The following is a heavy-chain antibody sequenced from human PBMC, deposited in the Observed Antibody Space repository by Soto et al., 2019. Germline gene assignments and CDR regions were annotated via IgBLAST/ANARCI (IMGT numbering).Heavy chain of an antibody. D-gene: IGHD3-22*01. Sequence: VQLQESGPGLVKPSQTLSLTCTVSGGSISSGGYYWSWIRQHAGKGLEWIGYIYYSGSTYYNPSLKSRVSISVDTSKNQFSLKLSSVTAADTAVYYCARDTRYYDSSGENYYYFNYWGQGTLVTVSS. CDR1: GGSISSGGYY. CDR2: IYYSGST. J-gene: IGHJ4*02. CDR3: ARDTRYYDSSGENYYYFNY. V-gene: IGHV4-31*03.